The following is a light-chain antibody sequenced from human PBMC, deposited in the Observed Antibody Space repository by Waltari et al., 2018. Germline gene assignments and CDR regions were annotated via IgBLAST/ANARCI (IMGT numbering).Light chain of an antibody. CDR3: QQRSNWPIT. J-gene: IGKJ5*01. V-gene: IGKV3-11*01. CDR1: QSVSSY. CDR2: DAS. Sequence: EIVLTQSPATLSLSPGARATLSCRASQSVSSYLAWYQPKPGQAPRLLIYDASNRATGIPARFSGSGSGTDFTLTISSLEPEDFAVYYCQQRSNWPITFGQGTRLEIK.